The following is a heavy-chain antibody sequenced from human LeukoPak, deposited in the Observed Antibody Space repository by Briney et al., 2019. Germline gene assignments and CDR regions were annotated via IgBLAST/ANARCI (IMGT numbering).Heavy chain of an antibody. V-gene: IGHV3-23*01. D-gene: IGHD5-12*01. CDR2: ISGSVGST. J-gene: IGHJ4*02. CDR1: GFTFSSYA. CDR3: AKKSGDIVATKEKHFDY. Sequence: GGSLRPSCAVSGFTFSSYAMSWVRQAPGKVLEWVSAISGSVGSTYYADSGKGRVTISRDNSKNTLYLQMNSLRAEDTAVYYCAKKSGDIVATKEKHFDYWGRGTLVTVSS.